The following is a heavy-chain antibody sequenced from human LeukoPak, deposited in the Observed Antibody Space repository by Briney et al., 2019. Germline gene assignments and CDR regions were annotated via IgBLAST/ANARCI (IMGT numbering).Heavy chain of an antibody. Sequence: PGGSLRLSCSVSGFTFSSYAMSWVRQAPGKGLEWVSIISGSGGSTSYADSVKGRFTISRDNSRNTLYLQMDSLRPEDTAVYYCVKDRCSSTSCPDLFDPWGQGTLVTVSS. J-gene: IGHJ5*02. CDR3: VKDRCSSTSCPDLFDP. V-gene: IGHV3-23*01. CDR2: ISGSGGST. CDR1: GFTFSSYA. D-gene: IGHD2-2*01.